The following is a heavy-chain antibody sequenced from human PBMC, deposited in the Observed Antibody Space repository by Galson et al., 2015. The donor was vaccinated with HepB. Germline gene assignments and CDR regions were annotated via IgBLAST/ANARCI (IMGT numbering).Heavy chain of an antibody. Sequence: TLSLTCTVSGGSISSGSYYWSWIRQPAGKGLEWIGRVYTSGSTNYNPSLKSRVTISVDTSKNQFSLNLNSVTDTDTAMYYCARSLHRGASAYCTGGSCYGGALDTWGRGTMVTVSS. CDR1: GGSISSGSYY. CDR3: ARSLHRGASAYCTGGSCYGGALDT. D-gene: IGHD2-15*01. CDR2: VYTSGST. V-gene: IGHV4-61*02. J-gene: IGHJ3*02.